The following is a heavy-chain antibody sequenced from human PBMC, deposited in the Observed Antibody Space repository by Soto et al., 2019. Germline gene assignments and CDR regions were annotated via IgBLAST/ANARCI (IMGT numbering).Heavy chain of an antibody. CDR1: GGSFSGYY. D-gene: IGHD6-13*01. CDR2: INHSGST. CDR3: ARGGRGSSWYSSY. Sequence: PSETLSLTCAVYGGSFSGYYWSWIRQPPGKGLEWIGEINHSGSTNYNPSLKSRVTISVDTSKNQFSLKLSSVTAADTAVYYCARGGRGSSWYSSYWRQGTLVTVSS. V-gene: IGHV4-34*01. J-gene: IGHJ4*02.